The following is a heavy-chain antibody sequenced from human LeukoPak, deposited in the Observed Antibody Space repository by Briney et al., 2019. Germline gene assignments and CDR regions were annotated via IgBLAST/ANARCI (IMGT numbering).Heavy chain of an antibody. D-gene: IGHD2-21*02. CDR1: GYSISSGYY. CDR2: IYHSGST. CDR3: AREAYCGGDCYSGFDY. Sequence: ASQTLSLTCTVSGYSISSGYYWGWIRQPPGQGLERIGRIYHSGSTYYNPSMKSRVTIAVATSKNRFSLKLSSVTATDTAVYYCAREAYCGGDCYSGFDYWGQGTLVTVSS. J-gene: IGHJ4*02. V-gene: IGHV4-38-2*02.